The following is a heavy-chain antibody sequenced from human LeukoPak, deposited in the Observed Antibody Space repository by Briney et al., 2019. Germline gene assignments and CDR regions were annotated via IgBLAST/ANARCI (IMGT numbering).Heavy chain of an antibody. CDR1: GGSISSGSYY. CDR3: ARDGGSSWDYYYYMDV. Sequence: SETLSLTCTVSGGSISSGSYYWSWIRQPAGKGLEWIGRIYTSGSTNHNPSLKSRVTISVDTSKNQFSLKLSSVTAADTAVYYCARDGGSSWDYYYYMDVWGKGTTVTVSS. V-gene: IGHV4-61*02. D-gene: IGHD6-13*01. J-gene: IGHJ6*03. CDR2: IYTSGST.